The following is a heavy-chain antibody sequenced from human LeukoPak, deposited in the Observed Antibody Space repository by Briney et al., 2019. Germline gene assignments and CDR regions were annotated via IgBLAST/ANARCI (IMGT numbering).Heavy chain of an antibody. Sequence: ASVKVSCKASGGTFSSYAISWVRQAPGQGLEWMGWISAYNGNTNYAQKLQGRVTMTTDTSTSTAYMELRSLRSDDTAVYYCARYLLSRYYFDYWGQGTLVTVSS. D-gene: IGHD2-15*01. CDR1: GGTFSSYA. CDR3: ARYLLSRYYFDY. V-gene: IGHV1-18*01. J-gene: IGHJ4*02. CDR2: ISAYNGNT.